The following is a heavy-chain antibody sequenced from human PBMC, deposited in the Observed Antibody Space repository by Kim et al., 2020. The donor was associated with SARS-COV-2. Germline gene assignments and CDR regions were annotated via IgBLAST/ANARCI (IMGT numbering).Heavy chain of an antibody. D-gene: IGHD3-16*02. Sequence: ASVKVSCKASGYTFTSYDINWVRQATGQGLEWMGWMNPNSGNTGYAQKFQGRVTMTRNTSISTAYMELSSLRSEDTAVYYCARGLRLGELSLFPYYYYYYGMDVWGQGPTVTVSS. CDR1: GYTFTSYD. CDR3: ARGLRLGELSLFPYYYYYYGMDV. J-gene: IGHJ6*02. V-gene: IGHV1-8*01. CDR2: MNPNSGNT.